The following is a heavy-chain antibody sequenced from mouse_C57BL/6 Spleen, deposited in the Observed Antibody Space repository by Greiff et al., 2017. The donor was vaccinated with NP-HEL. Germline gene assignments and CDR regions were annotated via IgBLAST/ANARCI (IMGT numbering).Heavy chain of an antibody. D-gene: IGHD1-1*01. V-gene: IGHV14-2*01. J-gene: IGHJ4*01. CDR3: ATSHYDSSSYYYAMDY. CDR2: IDPEDGET. Sequence: VQLKESGAELVKPGASVKLSCTASGFNIKDYYMHWVKQRTEQGLEWIGRIDPEDGETKYAPKFQGKATITADTSSNTAYLQLSSLTSEDTAVYYCATSHYDSSSYYYAMDYWGQGTSVTVSS. CDR1: GFNIKDYY.